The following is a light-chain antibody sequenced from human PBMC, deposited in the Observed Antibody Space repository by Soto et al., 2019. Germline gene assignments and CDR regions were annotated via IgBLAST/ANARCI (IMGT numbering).Light chain of an antibody. CDR1: RSFASSY. CDR3: QHYDSSPPYT. CDR2: AAS. V-gene: IGKV3-20*01. J-gene: IGKJ2*01. Sequence: EITLTQSPVTLSLSPGERATLSCRASRSFASSYLGWYQQKPGQAPRLLIYAASTRATGTPDRFSGSGSATDFTLTISRLEPEDSAVYYCQHYDSSPPYTFGQGTKLEIK.